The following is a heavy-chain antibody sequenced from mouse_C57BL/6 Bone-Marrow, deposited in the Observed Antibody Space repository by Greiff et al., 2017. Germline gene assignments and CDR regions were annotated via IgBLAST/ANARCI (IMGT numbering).Heavy chain of an antibody. J-gene: IGHJ4*01. Sequence: QVQLQQPGTELVKPGASVKLSCKASGYTFTSYWMHWVKQRPGQGLEWIGNINPSNGGTNYNEKFKSKATLTVDKSSSTAYMQLSSLTSEDSAVYYCARRGEIYYGRAGYYAMDYWGQGTSVTVSS. V-gene: IGHV1-53*01. D-gene: IGHD1-1*01. CDR1: GYTFTSYW. CDR3: ARRGEIYYGRAGYYAMDY. CDR2: INPSNGGT.